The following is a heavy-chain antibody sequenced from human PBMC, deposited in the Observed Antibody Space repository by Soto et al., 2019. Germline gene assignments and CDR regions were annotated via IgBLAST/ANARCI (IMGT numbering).Heavy chain of an antibody. V-gene: IGHV4-31*03. CDR3: ARDESATDAFDI. D-gene: IGHD5-12*01. CDR1: GGSISSGGYY. Sequence: QVHLQESGPGLVKPSQTLSLTCTVSGGSISSGGYYWSWIRQNPGKGLEWIGYIYYSGTTNYNPALQSRLTISVDTSKNQFSLKLNSMPAADTAVYYCARDESATDAFDIWGQGTKITVSS. J-gene: IGHJ3*02. CDR2: IYYSGTT.